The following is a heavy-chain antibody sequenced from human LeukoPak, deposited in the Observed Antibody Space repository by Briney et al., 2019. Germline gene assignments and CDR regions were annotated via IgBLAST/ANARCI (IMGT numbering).Heavy chain of an antibody. J-gene: IGHJ5*02. Sequence: SETLSLTCTVSGGSISSYYWSWIRQPPGKGLEWIGYIYYSGSTNYNPSLKSRVTISVDTSKNQFSLKLSSVTAADAALYYCARGRYNYGPWGQGTLVTVSS. D-gene: IGHD5-18*01. CDR1: GGSISSYY. CDR2: IYYSGST. CDR3: ARGRYNYGP. V-gene: IGHV4-59*12.